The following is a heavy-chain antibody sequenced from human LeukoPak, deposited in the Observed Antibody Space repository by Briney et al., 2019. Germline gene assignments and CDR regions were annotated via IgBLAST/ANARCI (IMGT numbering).Heavy chain of an antibody. CDR2: IKQDGREK. CDR1: GFTFSNYW. V-gene: IGHV3-7*01. J-gene: IGHJ4*02. CDR3: ARDRQIAY. Sequence: GGSLRLSCAASGFTFSNYWLTWVRQAPGQGLEWVANIKQDGREKHYVDSVKGRFTISRDNAKNSPYLQMNSLRAEDTAVYYCARDRQIAYWGQGTLVTVSS.